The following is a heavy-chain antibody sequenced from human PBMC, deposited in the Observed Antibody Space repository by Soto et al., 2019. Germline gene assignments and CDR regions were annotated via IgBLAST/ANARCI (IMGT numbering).Heavy chain of an antibody. D-gene: IGHD2-2*01. Sequence: NPSETLSLTCGVSGFPVSYGYYWGWIRQPPGKGLEWLGSIYQSGKTYYNPSLKSRLTLSMDTSRNEFSLRLRSVTAADTAVYFCARLYCSSVSCYSDYWGPGVLVTVSS. V-gene: IGHV4-38-2*01. CDR2: IYQSGKT. CDR1: GFPVSYGYY. CDR3: ARLYCSSVSCYSDY. J-gene: IGHJ4*02.